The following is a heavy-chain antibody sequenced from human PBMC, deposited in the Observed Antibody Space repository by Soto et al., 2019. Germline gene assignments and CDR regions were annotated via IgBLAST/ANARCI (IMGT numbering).Heavy chain of an antibody. CDR3: AKDPTVTTVTKAAGLNYYYYYGMDV. CDR2: ISYDGSNK. J-gene: IGHJ6*02. V-gene: IGHV3-30*18. CDR1: GFTFSSYG. Sequence: PGGSLRLSCAASGFTFSSYGMHWVRQAPGKGLEWVAVISYDGSNKYYADSVKGRFTISRDNSKNTLYLQMNSLRAEDTAVYYCAKDPTVTTVTKAAGLNYYYYYGMDVWGQGTTVTVSS. D-gene: IGHD4-17*01.